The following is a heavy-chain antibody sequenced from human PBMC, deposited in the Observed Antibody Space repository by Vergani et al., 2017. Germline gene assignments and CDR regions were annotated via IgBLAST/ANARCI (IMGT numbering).Heavy chain of an antibody. Sequence: QEQLVQSGSELKKPGASVKVSCKASGYSFNNCAIHWVRQAPGQGLEWMGWINPTTGNPTYARAFTGRFVFSLDTSISTAYLQIGSLKAEDTAVYFCARAKRGRLAVGATDSWGQGTLLTVSS. V-gene: IGHV7-4-1*01. D-gene: IGHD6-19*01. CDR1: GYSFNNCA. CDR2: INPTTGNP. J-gene: IGHJ4*02. CDR3: ARAKRGRLAVGATDS.